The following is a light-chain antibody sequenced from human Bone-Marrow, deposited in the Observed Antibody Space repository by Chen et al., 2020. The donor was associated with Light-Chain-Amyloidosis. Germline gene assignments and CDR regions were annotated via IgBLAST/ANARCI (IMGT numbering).Light chain of an antibody. CDR2: DAS. CDR1: NIGSTS. CDR3: QVWDRGSDRPV. Sequence: SYVLTQPSSVSVAPGQTATIACGGNNIGSTSVHWYQQTPGQAPLLVVYDASDRPSGSPERLSGSNSGNPATLTISSVETGDEADYFWQVWDRGSDRPVFGGGTKLTVL. J-gene: IGLJ3*02. V-gene: IGLV3-21*02.